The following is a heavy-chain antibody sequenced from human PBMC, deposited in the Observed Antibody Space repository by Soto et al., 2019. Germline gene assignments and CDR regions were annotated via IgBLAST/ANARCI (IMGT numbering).Heavy chain of an antibody. CDR3: ARTPMTTVTKDTYYYYHMDV. V-gene: IGHV4-31*03. CDR1: GGSISSGGYY. Sequence: KPSETLSLTCTVSGGSISSGGYYWSWIRLHPGKGLEWIGYIYYSGSTYYNPSLKSRVTISVDTSKNQLSLKLSSVTAADTAVYYCARTPMTTVTKDTYYYYHMDVWGRGTTVTVSS. CDR2: IYYSGST. J-gene: IGHJ6*03. D-gene: IGHD4-17*01.